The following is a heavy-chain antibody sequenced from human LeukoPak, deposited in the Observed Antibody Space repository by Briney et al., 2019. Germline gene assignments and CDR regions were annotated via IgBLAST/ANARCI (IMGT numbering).Heavy chain of an antibody. V-gene: IGHV1-2*02. CDR2: INPNSGGT. CDR1: GYTFTGYY. Sequence: ASVKVSCKASGYTFTGYYMHWVRQAPGQRLGWMGWINPNSGGTNYAQKFQGRVTMTRDTSISTAYMELSRRRSDDTAVYYCARDRRNILTGYLEYWGQGTLVTVSS. D-gene: IGHD3-9*01. CDR3: ARDRRNILTGYLEY. J-gene: IGHJ4*02.